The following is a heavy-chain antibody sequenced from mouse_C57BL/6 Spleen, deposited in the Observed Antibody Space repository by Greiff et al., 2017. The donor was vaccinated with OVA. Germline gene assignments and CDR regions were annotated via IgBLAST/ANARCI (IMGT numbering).Heavy chain of an antibody. CDR3: ARDGYYDARDY. V-gene: IGHV1-80*01. D-gene: IGHD2-3*01. Sequence: VKLQESGAELVKPGASVKISCKASGYAFSSYWMNWVKQRPGKGLEWIGQIYPGDGDTNYNGKFKGKATLTADKSSSTAYMQLSSLTSEDSAVYFCARDGYYDARDYWGQGTSVTVSS. CDR2: IYPGDGDT. J-gene: IGHJ4*01. CDR1: GYAFSSYW.